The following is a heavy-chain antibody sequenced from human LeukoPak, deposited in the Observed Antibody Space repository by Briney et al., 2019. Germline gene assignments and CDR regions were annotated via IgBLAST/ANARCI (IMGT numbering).Heavy chain of an antibody. CDR1: GYTFTSYA. Sequence: GASVKVSCKASGYTFTSYAMNWVRQAPGQGLEWMGWINTNTGNPTYAQGFTGRFVFSLDTSVSTAYLQISSLKAEDTAVYYCAREGVRSNDYYYYYMDVWGKGTTVTVSS. CDR3: AREGVRSNDYYYYYMDV. CDR2: INTNTGNP. V-gene: IGHV7-4-1*02. D-gene: IGHD2-2*01. J-gene: IGHJ6*03.